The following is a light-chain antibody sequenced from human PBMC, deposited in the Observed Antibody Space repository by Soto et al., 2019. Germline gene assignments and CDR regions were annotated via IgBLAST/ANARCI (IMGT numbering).Light chain of an antibody. CDR2: GAS. CDR1: QAFSNL. V-gene: IGKV1-12*01. Sequence: DIQMTQSPPSGSVSVVDRVIISCRASQAFSNLLAWYQQKPGKAPKLLIYGASTLQGGVPSRFSGSESGTECTLTISSVQPEDFATYYCQQATTFPLTFGGGTKVDIK. J-gene: IGKJ4*01. CDR3: QQATTFPLT.